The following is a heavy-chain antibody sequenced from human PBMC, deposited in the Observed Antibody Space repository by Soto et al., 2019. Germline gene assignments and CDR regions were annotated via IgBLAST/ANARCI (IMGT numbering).Heavy chain of an antibody. CDR3: ARQAISSGWYPYYFDY. D-gene: IGHD6-19*01. J-gene: IGHJ4*02. CDR2: IYPGDSDT. V-gene: IGHV5-51*01. Sequence: GESLKISCNGSGYSFTSYWIGWVRQMPGKGLEWMGIIYPGDSDTRYSPSFQGQVTISADKSISTAYLQWSSLKASDTAMYYCARQAISSGWYPYYFDYWGQGTLVTV. CDR1: GYSFTSYW.